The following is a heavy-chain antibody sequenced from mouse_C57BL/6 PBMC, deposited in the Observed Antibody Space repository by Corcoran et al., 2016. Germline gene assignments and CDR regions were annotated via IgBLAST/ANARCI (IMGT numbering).Heavy chain of an antibody. Sequence: QVQLVETGGDLVRPGNSLKLSCVTSGFTFSDYRMHWLRQPPGKRREWIAVIPVKSDNFGANYAESVKGRFAISRDDSKSSVYLEMNRLREEDTATYFCSRGNSEGFPYWGQGTLVTVSP. J-gene: IGHJ3*01. V-gene: IGHV13-2*01. D-gene: IGHD2-1*01. CDR2: IPVKSDNFGA. CDR3: SRGNSEGFPY. CDR1: GFTFSDYR.